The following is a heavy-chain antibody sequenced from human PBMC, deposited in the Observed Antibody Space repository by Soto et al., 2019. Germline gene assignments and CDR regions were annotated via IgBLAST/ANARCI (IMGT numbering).Heavy chain of an antibody. J-gene: IGHJ4*02. D-gene: IGHD4-17*01. V-gene: IGHV1-46*01. CDR1: GYTFTSYY. CDR3: ARRATVVTPGEGICLDY. Sequence: QVQLVQSGAEVKKPGASVKVSCKASGYTFTSYYMHWVRQAPGQGLEWMGIINPTGGSTSYAQKSQGRVTMTRETSTRTGYMELSSLRSEDSAVYYCARRATVVTPGEGICLDYWGQGTLVTVSS. CDR2: INPTGGST.